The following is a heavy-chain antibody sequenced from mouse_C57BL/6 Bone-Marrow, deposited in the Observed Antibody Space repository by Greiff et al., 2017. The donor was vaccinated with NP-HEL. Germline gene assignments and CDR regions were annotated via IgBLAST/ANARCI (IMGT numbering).Heavy chain of an antibody. CDR1: GFTFSSYA. CDR2: ISDGGSYT. J-gene: IGHJ4*01. D-gene: IGHD2-3*01. CDR3: ARDGYYGDYAMDY. V-gene: IGHV5-4*01. Sequence: EVKLMESGGGLVKPGGSLKLSCAASGFTFSSYAMSWVRQTPEKRLEWVATISDGGSYTYYPDNVKGRFTISRDNAKNNLYLQMSHLKSEDTAMYYCARDGYYGDYAMDYWGQGTSVTVSS.